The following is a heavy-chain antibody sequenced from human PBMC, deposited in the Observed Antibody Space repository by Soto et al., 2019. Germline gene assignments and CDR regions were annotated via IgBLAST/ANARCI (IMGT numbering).Heavy chain of an antibody. CDR1: GGSISSVDYY. Sequence: QVQLQESGPGLVKPSQTLSLTCTVSGGSISSVDYYWNWIRQLPGKGLEWIGYIYHTGSTYYNPSRKSRLLILVDTSKNQFSLRLTALTAADTAVYYCAREQVPTLDYYGMDVWGQGTTVTVSS. V-gene: IGHV4-31*03. CDR2: IYHTGST. J-gene: IGHJ6*02. CDR3: AREQVPTLDYYGMDV.